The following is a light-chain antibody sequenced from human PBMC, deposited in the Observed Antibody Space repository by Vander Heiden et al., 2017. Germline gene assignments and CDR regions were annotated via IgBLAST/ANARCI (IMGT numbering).Light chain of an antibody. J-gene: IGKJ4*01. CDR1: QSVSSN. V-gene: IGKV3-15*01. CDR3: QQYNNWPPLT. CDR2: GAS. Sequence: MSHSRATVSVAPGERATLSCRASQSVSSNLAWYQQKPGQAPRLLIYGASTRATGIPARFSGSGSGTEFTLTISSLQSEDFAVYYCQQYNNWPPLTFGGGTNVEIK.